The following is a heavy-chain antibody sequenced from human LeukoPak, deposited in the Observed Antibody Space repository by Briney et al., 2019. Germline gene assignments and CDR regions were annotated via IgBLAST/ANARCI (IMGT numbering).Heavy chain of an antibody. V-gene: IGHV1-18*01. CDR1: GYIFTSYG. CDR3: ARVPGYSYAVPFDY. D-gene: IGHD5-18*01. CDR2: ITAYSGKT. J-gene: IGHJ4*02. Sequence: ASVKVSCKASGYIFTSYGISWVRQAPGQGLEWMGWITAYSGKTNYAQKLQGRVTMTTDTSTSTAYMELRSLRSDDTAVYYCARVPGYSYAVPFDYWGQGTLVNVSS.